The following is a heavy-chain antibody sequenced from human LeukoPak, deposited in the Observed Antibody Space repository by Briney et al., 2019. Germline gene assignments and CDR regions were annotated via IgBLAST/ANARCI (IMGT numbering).Heavy chain of an antibody. J-gene: IGHJ1*01. CDR1: GFTVSSNY. CDR2: LYSGGST. V-gene: IGHV3-53*05. D-gene: IGHD2-15*01. Sequence: GGSLRLSCAASGFTVSSNYMSWVRQAPGKGLEWVSLLYSGGSTYYADSAKGRFTISRDNSKNTLYLQMNSLRAVDTAVYYCATSYCSGGSCYPQYFQHWGQGTLVTVSS. CDR3: ATSYCSGGSCYPQYFQH.